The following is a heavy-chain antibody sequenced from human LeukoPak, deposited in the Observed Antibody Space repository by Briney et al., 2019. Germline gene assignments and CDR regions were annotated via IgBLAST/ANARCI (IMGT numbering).Heavy chain of an antibody. J-gene: IGHJ4*02. CDR2: INPNSGGT. Sequence: ASVKVSCKASGYTFTGYYMHWVRQAPGQGLEWMGWINPNSGGTNYAQKFRGRVTMTRDTSISTAYMELSRLRSDDTAVYYCARDRWGSSWFFDYWGQGTLVTVSS. V-gene: IGHV1-2*02. CDR3: ARDRWGSSWFFDY. D-gene: IGHD6-13*01. CDR1: GYTFTGYY.